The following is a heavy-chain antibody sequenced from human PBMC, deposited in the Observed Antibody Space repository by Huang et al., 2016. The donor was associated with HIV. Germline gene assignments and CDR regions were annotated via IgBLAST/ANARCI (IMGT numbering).Heavy chain of an antibody. J-gene: IGHJ4*02. CDR1: GYTVDSYG. CDR3: ARDATGYGTGWSTEFDY. Sequence: HVQLVQSGADVKKPGASVKVSCKASGYTVDSYGINWVRQAPGQGLEWMGWSRPHSGKTNPAQKGQGRVTMTTDTTTSTAYMELRILTADETAVYYCARDATGYGTGWSTEFDYWGQGTLVTVSS. CDR2: SRPHSGKT. D-gene: IGHD6-19*01. V-gene: IGHV1-18*04.